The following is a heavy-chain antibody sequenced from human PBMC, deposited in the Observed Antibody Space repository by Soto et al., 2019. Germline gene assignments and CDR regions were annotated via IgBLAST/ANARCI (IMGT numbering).Heavy chain of an antibody. Sequence: SETLSLTCTVSGVSISSYYWSWIRQPPGKGLEWIGYIYYSGSTNYNPSLKSRVTISIDTSKNQFSLKLRSVTAADTAVYYCASDLVGSGWYTFDVWGQGTRVTVAS. D-gene: IGHD6-19*01. J-gene: IGHJ4*02. CDR2: IYYSGST. V-gene: IGHV4-59*01. CDR3: ASDLVGSGWYTFDV. CDR1: GVSISSYY.